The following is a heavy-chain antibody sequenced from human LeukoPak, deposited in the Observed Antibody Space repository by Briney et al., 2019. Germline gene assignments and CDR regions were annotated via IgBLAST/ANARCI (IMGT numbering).Heavy chain of an antibody. J-gene: IGHJ6*03. CDR1: GYTFTGHY. Sequence: ASVKVSCKGSGYTFTGHYMHWVRQAPGQGLEWMGRINPNSGGTNYAQKFQGRVTITRNTSISTAYMELSSLRSEDTAVYYCARVSWYFEGYYYYYMDVWGKGTTVTVSS. D-gene: IGHD3-9*01. V-gene: IGHV1-2*06. CDR2: INPNSGGT. CDR3: ARVSWYFEGYYYYYMDV.